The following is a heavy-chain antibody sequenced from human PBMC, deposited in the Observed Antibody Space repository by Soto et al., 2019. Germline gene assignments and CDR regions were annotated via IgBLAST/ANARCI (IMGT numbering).Heavy chain of an antibody. Sequence: GGSLRLSCAASGFSFSTYAMSWVRQAPGKGLEWVSAISDSGYNTYYADSVKGRFTISRDNSINTLYLQMNSLTTDDTAVYYCAHPRGYGVFDAYDIWGQGAMVTVSS. CDR2: ISDSGYNT. CDR3: AHPRGYGVFDAYDI. D-gene: IGHD4-17*01. CDR1: GFSFSTYA. J-gene: IGHJ3*02. V-gene: IGHV3-23*01.